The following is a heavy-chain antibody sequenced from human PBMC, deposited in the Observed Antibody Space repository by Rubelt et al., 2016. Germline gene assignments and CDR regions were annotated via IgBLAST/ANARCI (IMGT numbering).Heavy chain of an antibody. J-gene: IGHJ3*02. CDR3: AREFGSAIPGDAFDI. CDR1: GYTFTGYY. D-gene: IGHD3-10*01. CDR2: INPNSGGT. Sequence: VKVSCKASGYTFTGYYMHWVRQAPGQGLEWMGRINPNSGGTNYAQKLQGRVTMTTDTSTSTAYMELRSLRSDDTAVYYCAREFGSAIPGDAFDIWGQGTMVTVSS. V-gene: IGHV1-2*06.